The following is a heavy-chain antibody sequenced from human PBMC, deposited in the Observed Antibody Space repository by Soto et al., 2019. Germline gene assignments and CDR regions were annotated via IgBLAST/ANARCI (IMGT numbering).Heavy chain of an antibody. CDR1: GGSISSGGNY. CDR3: ARARMVRGVIYYYGMDV. V-gene: IGHV4-31*03. CDR2: IYHSGST. D-gene: IGHD3-10*01. Sequence: QVQLQESGPGLVKSSQSLSLTCTVSGGSISSGGNYWSWIRQHPGKGLEWIGYIYHSGSTYYNPSLKSRVTLSVDTSKNQFSLKLNSVTAADTVVYYCARARMVRGVIYYYGMDVWGQGTTVTVSS. J-gene: IGHJ6*02.